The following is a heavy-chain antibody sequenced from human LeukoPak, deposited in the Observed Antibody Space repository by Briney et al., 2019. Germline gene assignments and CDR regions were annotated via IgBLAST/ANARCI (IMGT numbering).Heavy chain of an antibody. Sequence: ASVKVSCKASGYTFTGYYIHWVRQAPGQGLEWMGWINPNSGGTNYAQKFQGRVTMTRDTSISTAYMDLSRLRSDDTAVYYCAKDQSSDWYGYYYYYMDVWGKGTTVTISS. CDR1: GYTFTGYY. V-gene: IGHV1-2*02. D-gene: IGHD6-19*01. CDR3: AKDQSSDWYGYYYYYMDV. CDR2: INPNSGGT. J-gene: IGHJ6*03.